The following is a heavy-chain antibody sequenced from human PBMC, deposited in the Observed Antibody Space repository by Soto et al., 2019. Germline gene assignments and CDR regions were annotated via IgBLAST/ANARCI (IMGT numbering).Heavy chain of an antibody. CDR2: ISSSGSSI. V-gene: IGHV3-48*03. CDR3: ARDTWAGGGSLPFDY. CDR1: GFTFSSYE. Sequence: LRLSCAASGFTFSSYEMNWVRQAPGKGLEWVSYISSSGSSIYYADSVKGRFTISRDNAKNSVYLQMNSLRAEDTAVYYCARDTWAGGGSLPFDYWGQGTLVTV. J-gene: IGHJ4*02. D-gene: IGHD2-15*01.